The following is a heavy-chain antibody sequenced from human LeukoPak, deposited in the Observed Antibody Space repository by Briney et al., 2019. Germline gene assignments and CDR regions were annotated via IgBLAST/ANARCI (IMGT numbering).Heavy chain of an antibody. J-gene: IGHJ5*02. D-gene: IGHD3-3*01. CDR3: ARITYDFWSGYYMPDDP. Sequence: ASVKVSCKASGYTFTNYGISWVRQAPGQGLEWMGWISIYNGNTDYAQRLRGRVTMTTDTSTSTAYMELRSLRSDDTAVYYCARITYDFWSGYYMPDDPWGQGTLVTVSS. CDR1: GYTFTNYG. V-gene: IGHV1-18*01. CDR2: ISIYNGNT.